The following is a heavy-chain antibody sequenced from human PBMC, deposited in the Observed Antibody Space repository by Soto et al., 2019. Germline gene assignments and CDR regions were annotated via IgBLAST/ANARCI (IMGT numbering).Heavy chain of an antibody. CDR3: ARTDCSGGSCYPYYYYYCGMDV. CDR1: GFTFSNYG. D-gene: IGHD2-15*01. V-gene: IGHV3-33*01. Sequence: QVQLVESGGGVVQPGRSLRLSCAASGFTFSNYGMHWVRQAPGKGLEWVAVIWYDGSNKYYADSVKGRFTISRDNSKYTLYLQMNSLRAEDTAVYYCARTDCSGGSCYPYYYYYCGMDVWGQGTRVTVSS. J-gene: IGHJ6*02. CDR2: IWYDGSNK.